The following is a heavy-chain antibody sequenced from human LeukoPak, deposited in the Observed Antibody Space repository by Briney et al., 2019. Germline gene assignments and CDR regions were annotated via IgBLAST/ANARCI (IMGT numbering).Heavy chain of an antibody. CDR2: IKTKTDGGTT. CDR3: TTSGTTTTRFVDY. Sequence: GGSLRLSCAASGFTFSNAWMSWVRQAPGKGLEWVGQIKTKTDGGTTDSAATVKGRFTISRDDSKNTLYLQMNGLKTEDTAVYYCTTSGTTTTRFVDYWGQGTLVTVSS. D-gene: IGHD1-26*01. CDR1: GFTFSNAW. V-gene: IGHV3-15*01. J-gene: IGHJ4*02.